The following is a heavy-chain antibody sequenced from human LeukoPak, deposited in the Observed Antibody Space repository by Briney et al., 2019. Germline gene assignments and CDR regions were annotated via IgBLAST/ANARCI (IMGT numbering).Heavy chain of an antibody. CDR1: GYTFTDYY. CDR3: ATDPRTTVFGTFRYYYMDV. CDR2: INPDSGYT. Sequence: GASVKVSCKTSGYTFTDYYIHWVRQAPGQGLEWMGWINPDSGYTNYAQKFQGRVTTTRDTSINTAYMELSRLTSDDTAVYYCATDPRTTVFGTFRYYYMDVWGEGTTVAVSS. V-gene: IGHV1-2*02. J-gene: IGHJ6*03. D-gene: IGHD3-3*01.